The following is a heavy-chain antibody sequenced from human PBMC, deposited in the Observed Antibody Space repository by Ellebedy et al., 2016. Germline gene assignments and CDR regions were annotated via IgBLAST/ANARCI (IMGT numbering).Heavy chain of an antibody. CDR3: ARSLLDTSMVTFWFDP. CDR2: IHYTGNT. Sequence: SETLSLTCTVSGGSIRSSSYYWGWIRQPPGKGLEWIGSIHYTGNTYYNPSLKSRVTISVDTSKNQFSLRSSSVTAADTAVYYCARSLLDTSMVTFWFDPWGQGTLVTVSS. CDR1: GGSIRSSSYY. V-gene: IGHV4-39*07. J-gene: IGHJ5*02. D-gene: IGHD5-18*01.